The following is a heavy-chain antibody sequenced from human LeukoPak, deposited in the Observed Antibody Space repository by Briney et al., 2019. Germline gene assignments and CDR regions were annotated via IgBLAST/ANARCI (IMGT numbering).Heavy chain of an antibody. CDR1: GFTFSSYG. CDR2: ISYDGSNK. Sequence: GGSLRLSCAASGFTFSSYGMSWVRRAPGKGLEWVALISYDGSNKYYADSVKGRFTISRDNSKNTLYLQMNSLRAEDTAVYYCARDRGHCGGDCYSRGYFDYWGQGTLVTVSS. V-gene: IGHV3-30*03. D-gene: IGHD2-21*02. CDR3: ARDRGHCGGDCYSRGYFDY. J-gene: IGHJ4*02.